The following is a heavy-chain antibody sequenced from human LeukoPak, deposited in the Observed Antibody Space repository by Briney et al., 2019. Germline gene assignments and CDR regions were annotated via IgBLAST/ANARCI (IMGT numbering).Heavy chain of an antibody. CDR1: GFTFSSYG. V-gene: IGHV3-30*18. CDR3: AKDKRAHRYSGYVAHDY. Sequence: GGSLRLSCAASGFTFSSYGMHWVRQAPGKGLEWVAVISYDGSNKYYADSVKGRFTISRDNSKNTLYLQMNSLRAEDTAVYYCAKDKRAHRYSGYVAHDYWGQGTLVTVSS. CDR2: ISYDGSNK. D-gene: IGHD5-12*01. J-gene: IGHJ4*02.